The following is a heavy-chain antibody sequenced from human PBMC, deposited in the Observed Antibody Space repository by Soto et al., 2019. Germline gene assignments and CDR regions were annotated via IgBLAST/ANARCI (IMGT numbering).Heavy chain of an antibody. CDR2: SNYGGPT. D-gene: IGHD6-13*01. J-gene: IGHJ6*02. CDR1: GGAISSTVYY. V-gene: IGHV4-39*01. Sequence: SETLSLTCTVSGGAISSTVYYWGWIRQPPGKGLEWIGSSNYGGPTYYSPSLQSRVTISLDTAKNHFSLNLRSVTAADTAVYYCARHGAYSTSVYYYYGMDVWGQGTTVTVSS. CDR3: ARHGAYSTSVYYYYGMDV.